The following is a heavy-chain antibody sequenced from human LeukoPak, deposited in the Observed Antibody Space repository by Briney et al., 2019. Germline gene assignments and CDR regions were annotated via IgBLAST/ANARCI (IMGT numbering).Heavy chain of an antibody. CDR3: ARYDILALDGFDP. V-gene: IGHV1-18*01. CDR1: GYTFTSYG. J-gene: IGHJ5*02. CDR2: ISAYNGNT. Sequence: AASVKVSCKASGYTFTSYGISWVRQAPGQGLEWMGWISAYNGNTNYAQKLQGRVTMTTDTSTSPAYMELRSLRADDTAVYYCARYDILALDGFDPWGQGTLVTVSS. D-gene: IGHD3-9*01.